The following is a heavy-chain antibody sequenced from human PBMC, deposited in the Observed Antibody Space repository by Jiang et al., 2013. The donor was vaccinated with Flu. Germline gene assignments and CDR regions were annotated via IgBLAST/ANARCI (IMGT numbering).Heavy chain of an antibody. Sequence: GGGVVQPGRSLRLSCAASGFTFSSNGMHWVRQAPGKGLEWVAFIRYDGSNAYYADSVKGRFTVFRDNSKNTLYLQMNSLRAEDTSIYYCAKDLGSGYYYIDYWGQGTLVTVSS. CDR3: AKDLGSGYYYIDY. CDR1: GFTFSSNG. J-gene: IGHJ4*02. CDR2: IRYDGSNA. D-gene: IGHD3-22*01. V-gene: IGHV3-30*02.